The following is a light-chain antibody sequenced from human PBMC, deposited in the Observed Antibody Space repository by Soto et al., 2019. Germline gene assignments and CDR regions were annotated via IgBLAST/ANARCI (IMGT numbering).Light chain of an antibody. CDR2: DAS. CDR3: HHFGSLPET. J-gene: IGKJ1*01. CDR1: QSVKSY. V-gene: IGKV1-5*01. Sequence: DIQMTQSPSTLSASVGDRVTITCRASQSVKSYLAWYQQKPGKAPNLLIYDASNLQSGVPSRFSGSGSGTEFTLTISNLQPDDFAVYYCHHFGSLPETFGQGTNVE.